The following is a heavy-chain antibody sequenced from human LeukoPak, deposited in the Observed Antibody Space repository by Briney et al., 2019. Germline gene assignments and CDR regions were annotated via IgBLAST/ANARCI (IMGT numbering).Heavy chain of an antibody. V-gene: IGHV3-21*01. Sequence: GGSLRLSRAASGFTFSSYSMNWVRQAPGRGLEWVSSISSSSSYIYYADSVKGRFTISRDNAKNSLYLQMNSLRAEDTAVYYCARDSIKGWLQFPFDYWGQGTLVTVSS. CDR1: GFTFSSYS. J-gene: IGHJ4*02. CDR2: ISSSSSYI. D-gene: IGHD5-24*01. CDR3: ARDSIKGWLQFPFDY.